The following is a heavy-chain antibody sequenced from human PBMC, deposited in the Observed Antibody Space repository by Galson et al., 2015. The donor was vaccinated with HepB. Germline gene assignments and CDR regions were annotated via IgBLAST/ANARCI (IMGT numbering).Heavy chain of an antibody. CDR3: ARALGSYGYRKVYYYYYMDV. J-gene: IGHJ6*03. D-gene: IGHD5-18*01. V-gene: IGHV3-21*01. CDR2: ISSSSSYI. Sequence: SLRLSCAASGFTFSSYSMNWARQAPGKGLEWVSSISSSSSYIYYADSVKGRFTISRDNAKNSLYLQMNSLRAEDTAMYYCARALGSYGYRKVYYYYYMDVWGKGTTVTVSS. CDR1: GFTFSSYS.